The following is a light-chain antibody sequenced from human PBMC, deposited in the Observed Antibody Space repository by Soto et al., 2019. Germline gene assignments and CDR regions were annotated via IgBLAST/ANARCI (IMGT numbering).Light chain of an antibody. CDR3: QQYYSPPPT. V-gene: IGKV4-1*01. Sequence: DIVMTQSPDSLAVSLGERATINCKSSQSVLYSSNNKNFLAWYQQNPGQPPKLLIYWASTRESGVPDRFSGSGSGTDFTLTISSLQAEDGAVYYCQQYYSPPPTFGQGTELEIK. CDR2: WAS. J-gene: IGKJ2*01. CDR1: QSVLYSSNNKNF.